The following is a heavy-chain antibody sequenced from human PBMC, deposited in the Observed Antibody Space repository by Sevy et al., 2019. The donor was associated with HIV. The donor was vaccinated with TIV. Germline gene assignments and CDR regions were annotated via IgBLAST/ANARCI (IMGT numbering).Heavy chain of an antibody. CDR3: GGGDYAWDY. CDR2: ITTYNGYT. D-gene: IGHD4-17*01. CDR1: GYTFTHSR. V-gene: IGHV1-18*01. Sequence: ASVKVSCRTSGYTFTHSRLNWVRQAPGQGLEWMGWITTYNGYTYYSHRLQGRLTITRDTSTTTTYMELRSLKSDDTGVLFCGGGDYAWDYWGQGTMVTVSS. J-gene: IGHJ4*02.